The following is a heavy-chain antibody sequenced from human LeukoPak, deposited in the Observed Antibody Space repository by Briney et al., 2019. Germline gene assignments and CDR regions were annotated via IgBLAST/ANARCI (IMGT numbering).Heavy chain of an antibody. V-gene: IGHV1-18*01. CDR1: GYIFSNYA. Sequence: ASVKVSCKASGYIFSNYAISWVRQAPGQGLEWVGWINTYNGNTNYPQKLQGRVTMTTYTSTRTAYMELRSLRSDDTAVYYCAREVYGDLLVGGNFDYWGQGTLVTVSS. CDR3: AREVYGDLLVGGNFDY. D-gene: IGHD4-17*01. CDR2: INTYNGNT. J-gene: IGHJ4*02.